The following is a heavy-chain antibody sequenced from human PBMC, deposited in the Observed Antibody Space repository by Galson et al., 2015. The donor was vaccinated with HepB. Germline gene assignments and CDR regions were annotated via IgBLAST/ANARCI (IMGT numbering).Heavy chain of an antibody. CDR3: ALLEAWELLGAFDI. CDR2: ISWDNGK. J-gene: IGHJ3*02. D-gene: IGHD1-26*01. CDR1: EFSLSTSGVG. V-gene: IGHV2-5*02. Sequence: PALVKPTQTLTLTCPFSEFSLSTSGVGVGWIRQPPGKALEWLALISWDNGKSYNPSLKSKLTITKETSKNQVVLTMTNMVPEDPATYYCALLEAWELLGAFDIWGQGTMVTVSS.